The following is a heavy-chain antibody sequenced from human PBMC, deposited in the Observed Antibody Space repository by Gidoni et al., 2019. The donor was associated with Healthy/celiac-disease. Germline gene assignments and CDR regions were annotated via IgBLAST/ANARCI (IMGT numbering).Heavy chain of an antibody. V-gene: IGHV3-21*01. J-gene: IGHJ6*02. CDR2: INNRRSYI. CDR3: AREGTLYGSGSYYMGAYYYYGMDV. CDR1: GFTFSSYS. Sequence: EVQLVESGGGLVKPGGSLRLSCAASGFTFSSYSMNWVRQAPGKGLEWVSSINNRRSYIYYADSVKGRFTIYRDNAKNSLYLQMNSLRAEDTAVYYCAREGTLYGSGSYYMGAYYYYGMDVWGQGTTVTVSS. D-gene: IGHD3-10*01.